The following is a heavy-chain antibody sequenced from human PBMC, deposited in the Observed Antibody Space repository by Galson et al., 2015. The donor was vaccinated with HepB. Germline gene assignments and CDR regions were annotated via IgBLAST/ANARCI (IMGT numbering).Heavy chain of an antibody. Sequence: SVTVSCKASGSTFTSYDINWVRQATGQGLEWMGWMNPNSGNTGYAQKFQGRVTMTRNTSISTAYMELSSLRSEDTAVYYCARMLYYYDSSGYRTIYYYYGMDVWGQGTTVTVSS. J-gene: IGHJ6*02. D-gene: IGHD3-22*01. CDR2: MNPNSGNT. CDR3: ARMLYYYDSSGYRTIYYYYGMDV. CDR1: GSTFTSYD. V-gene: IGHV1-8*01.